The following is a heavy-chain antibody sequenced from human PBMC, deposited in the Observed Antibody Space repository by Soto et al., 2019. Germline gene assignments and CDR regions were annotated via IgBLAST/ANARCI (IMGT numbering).Heavy chain of an antibody. D-gene: IGHD3-3*01. CDR2: INPSGGTT. Sequence: ASVKVSCKASGYTFTSYYMHWVRQAPGQGLEWMGIINPSGGTTSYAQKFQGRVTMTRDTSTSTVYMELSSLRSEDTAVYYCARVRSVTIFGVIIIHDAFDIWGQGTMVTVSS. J-gene: IGHJ3*02. V-gene: IGHV1-46*03. CDR1: GYTFTSYY. CDR3: ARVRSVTIFGVIIIHDAFDI.